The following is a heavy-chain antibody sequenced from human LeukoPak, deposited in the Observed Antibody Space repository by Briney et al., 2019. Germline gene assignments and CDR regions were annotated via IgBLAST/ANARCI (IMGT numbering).Heavy chain of an antibody. CDR1: GGSISSYY. CDR2: IYYSGST. V-gene: IGHV4-39*01. Sequence: SETLSLTCTVSGGSISSYYWSWIRQPPGKGLEWIGSIYYSGSTYYNPSLKSRVTISVDTSKNQFSLKLSSVTAADTAVYYCARHGPRYSSSWYLVYWGQGTLVTVSS. CDR3: ARHGPRYSSSWYLVY. J-gene: IGHJ4*02. D-gene: IGHD6-13*01.